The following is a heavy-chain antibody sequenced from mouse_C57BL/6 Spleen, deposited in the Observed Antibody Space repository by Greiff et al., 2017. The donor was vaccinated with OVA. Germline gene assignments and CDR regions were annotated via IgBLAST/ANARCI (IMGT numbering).Heavy chain of an antibody. D-gene: IGHD1-2*01. V-gene: IGHV14-4*01. Sequence: EVQLQQSGAELVRPGASVKLSCTASGFNIKDDYMHWVKQRPEQGLEWIGWIDPENGDTEYAPKFQGKATITADTSSNTAYLQLSSLTSEDTAVYYCTSTAPLTKYFDYWGQGTTLTVSS. J-gene: IGHJ2*01. CDR1: GFNIKDDY. CDR2: IDPENGDT. CDR3: TSTAPLTKYFDY.